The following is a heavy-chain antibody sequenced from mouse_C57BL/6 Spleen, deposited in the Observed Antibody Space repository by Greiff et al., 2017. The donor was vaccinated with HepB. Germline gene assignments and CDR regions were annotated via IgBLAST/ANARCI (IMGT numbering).Heavy chain of an antibody. D-gene: IGHD1-1*01. Sequence: VKLMESGAELVKPGASVKISCKASGYAFSSYWMNWVKQRPGKGLEWIGQIYPGDGDTNYNGKFKGKATLTADKSSSTAYMQLSSLTSEDSAVYFCARETITTVVYFDYWGQGTTLTVSS. CDR1: GYAFSSYW. V-gene: IGHV1-80*01. J-gene: IGHJ2*01. CDR2: IYPGDGDT. CDR3: ARETITTVVYFDY.